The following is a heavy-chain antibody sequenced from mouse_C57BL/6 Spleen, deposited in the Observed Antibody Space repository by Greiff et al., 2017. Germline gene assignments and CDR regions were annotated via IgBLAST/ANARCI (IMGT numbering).Heavy chain of an antibody. Sequence: EVQRVESGGGLVKPGGSLKLSCAASGFTFSSYAMSWVRQTPEKRLEWVATISDGGSYTYYPDNVKGRFTISRDNAKNNLYLQMSHLKSEDTAMYYCAREGKLWVFDYWGQGTTLTVSS. CDR3: AREGKLWVFDY. D-gene: IGHD4-1*01. V-gene: IGHV5-4*01. CDR2: ISDGGSYT. J-gene: IGHJ2*01. CDR1: GFTFSSYA.